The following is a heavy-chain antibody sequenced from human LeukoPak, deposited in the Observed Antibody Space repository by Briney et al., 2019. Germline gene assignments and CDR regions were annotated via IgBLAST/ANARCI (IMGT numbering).Heavy chain of an antibody. CDR1: GFTFSNYA. CDR2: IKQDGSEK. J-gene: IGHJ4*02. CDR3: ARHYDFWSGYPSYFDY. V-gene: IGHV3-7*03. Sequence: GGSLRLSCAASGFTFSNYAMSWVRQAPGKGLEWVANIKQDGSEKYYVDSVKGRFTISRDNAKNSLYLQMNSLRAEDTAVYYCARHYDFWSGYPSYFDYWGQGTLATVSS. D-gene: IGHD3-3*01.